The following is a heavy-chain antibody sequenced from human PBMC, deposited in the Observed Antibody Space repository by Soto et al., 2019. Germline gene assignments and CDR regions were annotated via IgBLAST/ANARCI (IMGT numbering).Heavy chain of an antibody. CDR1: GYTFTSYD. CDR2: INPSGGST. Sequence: ASVKVSCKASGYTFTSYDMHWVRQAPGQGLEWMGIINPSGGSTTYAQKFQGRVTMTRDTSTSTVYMELSSLRSEDTAVYYCARGDIVAIFGMDVWGQGTTVTV. J-gene: IGHJ6*02. CDR3: ARGDIVAIFGMDV. V-gene: IGHV1-46*01. D-gene: IGHD5-12*01.